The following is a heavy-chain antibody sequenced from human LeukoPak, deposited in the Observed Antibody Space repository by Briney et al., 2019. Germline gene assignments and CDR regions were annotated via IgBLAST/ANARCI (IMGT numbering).Heavy chain of an antibody. CDR3: ASYSRGYYFDY. D-gene: IGHD4-11*01. J-gene: IGHJ4*02. V-gene: IGHV4-38-2*02. CDR2: IYHSGST. CDR1: GYSISSGYY. Sequence: SETLSPTCTVSGYSISSGYYWGWIRQPPGKGLEWIGSIYHSGSTYYNPSLKSRVTISVDTSKNQFSLKLSSVTAADTAVYYCASYSRGYYFDYWGQGTLVTVSS.